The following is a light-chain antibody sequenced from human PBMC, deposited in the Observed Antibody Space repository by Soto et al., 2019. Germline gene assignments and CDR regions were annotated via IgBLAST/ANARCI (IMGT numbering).Light chain of an antibody. V-gene: IGKV1D-16*01. CDR3: QQYHTYPYT. J-gene: IGKJ2*01. CDR1: QGISSW. Sequence: DIQMTQSPSSLPASVGDRVTITCRASQGISSWLAWYQQKPEKAPKSLIYASSSLQSGVPSRFSGSGFGTQFTLTISSLQPEDFATSYCQQYHTYPYTFGQGTTLEI. CDR2: ASS.